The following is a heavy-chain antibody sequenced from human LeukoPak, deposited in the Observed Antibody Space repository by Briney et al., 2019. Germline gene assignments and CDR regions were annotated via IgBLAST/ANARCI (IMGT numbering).Heavy chain of an antibody. J-gene: IGHJ4*02. D-gene: IGHD4-23*01. CDR3: ARRAGGYSHPYDY. CDR1: GFSFDEYG. CDR2: IYSGGTT. Sequence: GGSLRLSCAASGFSFDEYGMSWVRQAPGKGLEWVSLIYSGGTTYYADSVKGRFTISRDNSKNTLYLQMNSLRAEDTAVYYCARRAGGYSHPYDYWGQGILVTVSS. V-gene: IGHV3-53*01.